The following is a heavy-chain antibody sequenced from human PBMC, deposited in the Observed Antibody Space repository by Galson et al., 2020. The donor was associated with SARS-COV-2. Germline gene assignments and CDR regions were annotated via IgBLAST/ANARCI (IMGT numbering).Heavy chain of an antibody. CDR3: AIATHGYNCFDL. CDR2: FSRSGGCI. J-gene: IGHJ2*01. D-gene: IGHD5-12*01. Sequence: NSGGSLRLSCAASGLSFKDYYMSWIRQAPGKGLEWLPFFSRSGGCIYYANSVEGRFTISRDNAKNSLSLQMNSVRDEDTAVYYCAIATHGYNCFDLWGRGTLVTVSS. CDR1: GLSFKDYY. V-gene: IGHV3-11*04.